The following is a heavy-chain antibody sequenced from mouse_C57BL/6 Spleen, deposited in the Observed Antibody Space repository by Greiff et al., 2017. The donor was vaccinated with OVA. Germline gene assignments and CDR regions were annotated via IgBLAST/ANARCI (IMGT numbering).Heavy chain of an antibody. Sequence: VQLQESGAELVKPGASVKISCKASGYAFSSYWMNWVKQRPGKGLEWIGQIYPGDGDTNYNGKLTGKATLTADKSSSTAYMQLSSLTSEDSAVYFCARCLYDYDGRRAMDYWGQGTSVTVSS. D-gene: IGHD2-4*01. V-gene: IGHV1-80*01. CDR2: IYPGDGDT. J-gene: IGHJ4*01. CDR1: GYAFSSYW. CDR3: ARCLYDYDGRRAMDY.